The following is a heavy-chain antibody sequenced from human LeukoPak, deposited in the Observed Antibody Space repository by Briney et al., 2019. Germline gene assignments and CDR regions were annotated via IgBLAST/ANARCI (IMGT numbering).Heavy chain of an antibody. CDR1: GFTFDNYA. CDR3: AREMRSAYFDAFDI. J-gene: IGHJ3*02. V-gene: IGHV3-9*01. D-gene: IGHD3-22*01. Sequence: QSGGSLRLSCAASGFTFDNYAMHWVRQAPGKGLEWVSGITWNSGSIDYADSVKGRFTISRDNAKNTLYLQMNSLRAEDTAVYYCAREMRSAYFDAFDIWGQGTKVTVSS. CDR2: ITWNSGSI.